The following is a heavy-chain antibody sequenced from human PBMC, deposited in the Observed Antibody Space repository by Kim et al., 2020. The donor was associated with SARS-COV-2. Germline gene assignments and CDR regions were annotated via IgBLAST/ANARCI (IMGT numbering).Heavy chain of an antibody. J-gene: IGHJ4*02. CDR1: GFTFSSYG. D-gene: IGHD2-15*01. Sequence: GGSLRLSCAASGFTFSSYGMNWVRQAPGKGLEWVSGISGSGDSTYYADSVKGRFTISRDNSKNTLYLQMNSLRAEDTAVYYCARGLVVSYWGQGTLVTVSS. V-gene: IGHV3-23*01. CDR3: ARGLVVSY. CDR2: ISGSGDST.